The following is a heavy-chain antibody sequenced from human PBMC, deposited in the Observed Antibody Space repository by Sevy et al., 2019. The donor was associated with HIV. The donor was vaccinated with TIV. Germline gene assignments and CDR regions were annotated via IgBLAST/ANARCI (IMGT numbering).Heavy chain of an antibody. J-gene: IGHJ4*02. Sequence: SETLSLTCTVSGDSMIGNYWSWIRQPPGKRLEWIGYISYIGNTNYDTSLKSRVTISVDTSKNQFSLKLSSVTAADTAVYYCARGGEMATLFDYWGQGTLVTVSS. V-gene: IGHV4-59*12. CDR3: ARGGEMATLFDY. D-gene: IGHD3-16*01. CDR1: GDSMIGNY. CDR2: ISYIGNT.